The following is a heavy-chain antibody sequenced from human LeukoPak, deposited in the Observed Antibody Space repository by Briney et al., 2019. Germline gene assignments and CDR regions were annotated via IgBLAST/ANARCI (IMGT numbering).Heavy chain of an antibody. J-gene: IGHJ4*02. V-gene: IGHV1-46*02. CDR3: ARGSRPVYNLLTGKRYFDY. CDR1: GYAFNVYY. D-gene: IGHD3-9*01. Sequence: ASVKVSCKASGYAFNVYYMHWVRQVPGQGLEWMGWINPNSGGSTTYAQKFRGRLTMTRDMSTSTVYMELSSLRSEDTAVYYCARGSRPVYNLLTGKRYFDYWGQGTLLTVSS. CDR2: INPNSGGST.